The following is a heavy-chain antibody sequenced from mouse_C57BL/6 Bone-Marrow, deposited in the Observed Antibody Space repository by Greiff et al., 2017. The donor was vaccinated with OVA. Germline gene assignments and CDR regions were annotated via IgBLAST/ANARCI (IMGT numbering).Heavy chain of an antibody. CDR3: ARGDYGGAWFAY. CDR2: INPGSGGT. J-gene: IGHJ3*01. CDR1: GYAFTNYL. Sequence: VQLQQSGAELVRPGTSVKVSCKASGYAFTNYLIEWVKQRPGQGLEWIGVINPGSGGTNYNEKFKGKATLTADKSSSTAYMQLSSLTSADSAVYFCARGDYGGAWFAYWGQGTLVTVSA. V-gene: IGHV1-54*01. D-gene: IGHD2-4*01.